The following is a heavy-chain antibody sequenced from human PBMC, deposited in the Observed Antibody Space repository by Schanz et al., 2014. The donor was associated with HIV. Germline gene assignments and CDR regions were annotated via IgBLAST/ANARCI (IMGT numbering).Heavy chain of an antibody. Sequence: VQLVESGGGLVQPGGSLRLSCAASGFTFSDYHMSWIRQAPGKGLEWVSYISRSGSTIYYAESVKGRFTISRDYDKNSLFLQMYSLRDDDTAVYYCARGWRENSFDYWGQGTLVTVSS. CDR1: GFTFSDYH. V-gene: IGHV3-11*04. D-gene: IGHD4-4*01. J-gene: IGHJ4*02. CDR3: ARGWRENSFDY. CDR2: ISRSGSTI.